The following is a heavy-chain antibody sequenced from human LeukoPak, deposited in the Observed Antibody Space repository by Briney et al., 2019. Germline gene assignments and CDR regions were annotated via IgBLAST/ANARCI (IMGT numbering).Heavy chain of an antibody. J-gene: IGHJ4*02. CDR3: ARVEGP. Sequence: PGGSLRLSCAVSGFTFSSYRMSWVRQAPGKGLEWVSSISTSSSSKYYADSVKGRFTISRDNAKNSLDLQMNSLRAEDTAVYYCARVEGPWGQGTLVTVSS. CDR2: ISTSSSSK. CDR1: GFTFSSYR. V-gene: IGHV3-21*01.